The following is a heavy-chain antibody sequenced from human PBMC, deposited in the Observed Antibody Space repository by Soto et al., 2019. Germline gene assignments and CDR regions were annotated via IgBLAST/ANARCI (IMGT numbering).Heavy chain of an antibody. CDR3: ARSPSGSYPSGNALDI. CDR2: IGTKADT. Sequence: QPGGSLRLSCATSGFDFNNYDMFWVRQPTGKGLEWVSAIGTKADTFYPDSVKGRFTISRENARNSLYLQMNSLRAGDTGVYYCARSPSGSYPSGNALDIWGQGTMVTVS. V-gene: IGHV3-13*01. J-gene: IGHJ3*02. CDR1: GFDFNNYD. D-gene: IGHD1-26*01.